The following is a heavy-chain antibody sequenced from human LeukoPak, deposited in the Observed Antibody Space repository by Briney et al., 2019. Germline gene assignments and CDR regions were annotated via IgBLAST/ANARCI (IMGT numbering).Heavy chain of an antibody. CDR2: IIPIFGTA. CDR1: GGTFSSYA. Sequence: SVNVSCKASGGTFSSYAISWVRQAPGQGLEWMGGIIPIFGTANYAQKFQGRVTITTDESTSTAYMELSSLRSEDTAVYYCARAIVPAATYYYYYYMDVWGKGTTATVSS. CDR3: ARAIVPAATYYYYYYMDV. D-gene: IGHD2-2*01. V-gene: IGHV1-69*05. J-gene: IGHJ6*03.